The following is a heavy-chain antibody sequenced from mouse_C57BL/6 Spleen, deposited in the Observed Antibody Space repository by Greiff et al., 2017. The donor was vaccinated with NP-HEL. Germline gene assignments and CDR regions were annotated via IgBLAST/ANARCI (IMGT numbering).Heavy chain of an antibody. J-gene: IGHJ1*03. D-gene: IGHD2-4*01. CDR1: GYTFTEYT. CDR3: ARHEERDYDEDWYFDV. Sequence: VKLQESGAELVKPGASVKLSCKASGYTFTEYTIHWVKQRSGQGLEWIGWFYPGSGSIKYNEKFKDKATLTADKSSSTVYMELSRLTSEDSAVYFCARHEERDYDEDWYFDVWGTGTTVTVSS. V-gene: IGHV1-62-2*01. CDR2: FYPGSGSI.